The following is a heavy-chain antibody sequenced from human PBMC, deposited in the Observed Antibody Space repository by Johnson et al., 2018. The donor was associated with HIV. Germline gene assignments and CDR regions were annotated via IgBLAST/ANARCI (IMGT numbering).Heavy chain of an antibody. CDR2: ISYDGSNK. D-gene: IGHD2-21*01. Sequence: QVQLVESGGGVVQPGRSLRLSCAASGFTFSNYAIHWVRQAPGKGLEWVAIISYDGSNKYYADSVKGRFTISRDNSKNTLYLQMNSLRAEDTAVYYCARGGVFHGFDFWGQGTTVTVSS. J-gene: IGHJ3*01. V-gene: IGHV3-30*04. CDR3: ARGGVFHGFDF. CDR1: GFTFSNYA.